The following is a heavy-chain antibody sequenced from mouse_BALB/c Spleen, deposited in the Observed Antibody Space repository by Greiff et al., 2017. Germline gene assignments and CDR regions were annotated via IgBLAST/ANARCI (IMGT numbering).Heavy chain of an antibody. Sequence: EVQLQQSGPGLVKPSQSLSLTCSVTGYSITSGYYWNWIRQFPGNKLEWMGYISYDGSNNYNPSLKNRISITRDTSKNQFFLKLNSVTTEDTATYYCAGGIYYGYGDGWFAYWGQGTLVTVSA. J-gene: IGHJ3*01. CDR3: AGGIYYGYGDGWFAY. CDR2: ISYDGSN. V-gene: IGHV3-6*02. CDR1: GYSITSGYY. D-gene: IGHD2-2*01.